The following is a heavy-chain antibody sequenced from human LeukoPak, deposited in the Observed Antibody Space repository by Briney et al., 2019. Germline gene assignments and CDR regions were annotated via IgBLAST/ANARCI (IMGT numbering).Heavy chain of an antibody. D-gene: IGHD3-22*01. CDR1: GGSIRSYY. CDR2: IYYSGSP. J-gene: IGHJ4*02. CDR3: ARGGGSTDYYDSSGYF. Sequence: SETLSLTCTVSGGSIRSYYWSWIRQPPGKGLEWIGYIYYSGSPNYNPSLKSRVTISVDTSKNQFSLKLSSVTAADTAVYYCARGGGSTDYYDSSGYFWGQGTLVTVSS. V-gene: IGHV4-59*01.